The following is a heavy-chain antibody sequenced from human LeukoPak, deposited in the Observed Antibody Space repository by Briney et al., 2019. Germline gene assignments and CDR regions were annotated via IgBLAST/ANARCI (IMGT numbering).Heavy chain of an antibody. J-gene: IGHJ4*02. Sequence: PGGSLRLSCAASGFTFSGYGMHWVRQAPGKGLEWVTFISYDGSNKYYADYVKGRFTISRDNSKNTLYLQMNSPRAEDTAVYYCAKRGTSGSHYFFDYWGQGTLVTVSS. CDR2: ISYDGSNK. D-gene: IGHD3-10*01. CDR3: AKRGTSGSHYFFDY. V-gene: IGHV3-30*18. CDR1: GFTFSGYG.